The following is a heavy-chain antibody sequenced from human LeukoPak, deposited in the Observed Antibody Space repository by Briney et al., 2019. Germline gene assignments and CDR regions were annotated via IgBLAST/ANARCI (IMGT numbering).Heavy chain of an antibody. Sequence: GGSLRLSCAASGFTFSSYGMHWVRQAPGKGLEWVAVISYDGSNKYYADSVKGRFTISRDNSKNTLYLQMNSLRAEDTAVYYCAKDIAFDYWGQGTLVTVSS. CDR2: ISYDGSNK. V-gene: IGHV3-30*18. CDR1: GFTFSSYG. CDR3: AKDIAFDY. J-gene: IGHJ4*02. D-gene: IGHD3-16*02.